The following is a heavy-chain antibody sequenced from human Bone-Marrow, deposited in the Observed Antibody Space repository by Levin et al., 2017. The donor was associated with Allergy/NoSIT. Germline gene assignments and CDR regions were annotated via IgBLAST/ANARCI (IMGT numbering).Heavy chain of an antibody. V-gene: IGHV4-34*01. CDR2: INHSGST. Sequence: ASETLSLTCAVYGGSFSGYYWSWIRQPPGKGLEWIGEINHSGSTNYNPSLKSRVTISVDTSKNQFSLRLSSVTAADTAVYYCARRSHYTSGWEFDFWGQGTLVTVSS. CDR1: GGSFSGYY. J-gene: IGHJ4*02. CDR3: ARRSHYTSGWEFDF. D-gene: IGHD6-19*01.